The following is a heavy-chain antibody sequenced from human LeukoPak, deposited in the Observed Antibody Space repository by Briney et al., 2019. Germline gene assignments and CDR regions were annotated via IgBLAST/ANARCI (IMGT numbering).Heavy chain of an antibody. J-gene: IGHJ4*02. V-gene: IGHV3-30*02. Sequence: PGGSLRLSCAASGFTFSSYGMHWVRQAPGKGLEWVAFIRYDGSNKYYADSVEGRFTISRDNSKNTLYLQMNSLRAEDTAVYYCASEHSGNYYRPFDYWGQGTLVTVSS. CDR3: ASEHSGNYYRPFDY. CDR2: IRYDGSNK. CDR1: GFTFSSYG. D-gene: IGHD1-26*01.